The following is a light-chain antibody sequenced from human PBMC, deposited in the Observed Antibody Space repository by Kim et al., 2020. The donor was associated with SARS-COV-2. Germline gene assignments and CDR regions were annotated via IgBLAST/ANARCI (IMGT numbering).Light chain of an antibody. CDR1: QSVRSNF. Sequence: EIVLTQSPGTLSLSPGERATLSCRASQSVRSNFLAWYQQKPGQAPRLLMYGASSRASGVPDRFSGSGSGTDFTLTISRLEPEDFAVYYCQQYGASPPYTFGQGTKLEIK. V-gene: IGKV3-20*01. CDR2: GAS. J-gene: IGKJ2*01. CDR3: QQYGASPPYT.